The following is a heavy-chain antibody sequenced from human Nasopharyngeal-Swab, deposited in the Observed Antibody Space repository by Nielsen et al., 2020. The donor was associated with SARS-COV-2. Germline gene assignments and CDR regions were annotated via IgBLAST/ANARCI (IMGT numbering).Heavy chain of an antibody. D-gene: IGHD2-2*01. CDR3: ARVVVVPAAMTGEAYYYYYGMDV. CDR1: GGSISSGDYY. V-gene: IGHV4-30-4*01. CDR2: IYYSGST. J-gene: IGHJ6*02. Sequence: SEILSLTCTVSGGSISSGDYYWSWIRQPPGKGLEWIGYIYYSGSTYYNPSLKSRVTISVDTSKNQFSLKLSSVTAADTAVYYCARVVVVPAAMTGEAYYYYYGMDVWGQGTTVTVSS.